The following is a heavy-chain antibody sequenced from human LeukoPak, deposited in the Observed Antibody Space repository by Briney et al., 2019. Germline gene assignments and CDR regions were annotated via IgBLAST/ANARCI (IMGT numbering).Heavy chain of an antibody. D-gene: IGHD2-8*02. CDR1: GASVSSSSYY. J-gene: IGHJ3*02. V-gene: IGHV4-39*01. Sequence: SETLSLTCTVSGASVSSSSYYWGWIRQPPGKGLEWIGTFYYSGSTYNNPSLKSRVTISVDRSKNQFSLKLTSVTAADTAVYHCARHMGTVVTGTGGDAFDTWGQGTMVTVSS. CDR3: ARHMGTVVTGTGGDAFDT. CDR2: FYYSGST.